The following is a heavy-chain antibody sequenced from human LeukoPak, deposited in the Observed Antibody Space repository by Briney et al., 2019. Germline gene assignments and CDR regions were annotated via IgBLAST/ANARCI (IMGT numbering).Heavy chain of an antibody. CDR2: INHSGST. J-gene: IGHJ5*02. Sequence: PSETLSLXCAVYGGSFSGYYWSWSRQPPGKGLEWIGEINHSGSTNYNPSLKSRVTISVDTSKNQFSLKLSSVTAADTAVYYCARGKTIFGVVTNNWFDPWGQGTLVTVSS. CDR1: GGSFSGYY. V-gene: IGHV4-34*01. CDR3: ARGKTIFGVVTNNWFDP. D-gene: IGHD3-3*01.